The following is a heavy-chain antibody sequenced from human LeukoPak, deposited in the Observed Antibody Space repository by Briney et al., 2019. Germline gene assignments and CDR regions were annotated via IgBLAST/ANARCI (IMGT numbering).Heavy chain of an antibody. CDR2: ISSSGSKI. D-gene: IGHD3-10*01. Sequence: GGSLRLSCEASGFIFKNYHMNWIRQTPGKGLEWVSYISSSGSKIYYADSVKGRFTLSRDNAKNSLYPQMNSLRAEDTAIYYCAKDPVPSYYGSGSADYWGQGTLVTVSS. V-gene: IGHV3-11*04. CDR3: AKDPVPSYYGSGSADY. CDR1: GFIFKNYH. J-gene: IGHJ4*02.